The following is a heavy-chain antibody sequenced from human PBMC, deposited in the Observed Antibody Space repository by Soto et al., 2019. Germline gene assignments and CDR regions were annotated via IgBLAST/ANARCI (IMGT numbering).Heavy chain of an antibody. J-gene: IGHJ4*02. V-gene: IGHV3-23*01. Sequence: GGSLRLSCAASGFIFTNYVMSWVRQAPGKGLEWVSTISGTGVSTYYADSVKGRFTISRDNSKNTLYLQMNSLRVEDTAVYYCAKDRLGGNFDYWGQGTQVTVSS. CDR3: AKDRLGGNFDY. CDR2: ISGTGVST. CDR1: GFIFTNYV.